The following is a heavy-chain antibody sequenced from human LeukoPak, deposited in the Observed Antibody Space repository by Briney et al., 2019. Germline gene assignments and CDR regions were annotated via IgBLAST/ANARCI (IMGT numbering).Heavy chain of an antibody. CDR2: SYYTGST. V-gene: IGHV4-59*08. CDR3: ARLERRQEAFDI. CDR1: GDSISSQY. Sequence: SETLSLTCTVSGDSISSQYWSWIRQPPGKGLEWIGYSYYTGSTNYNPSLKSRITISVDTSKNQFSLKLSSLTAADTAVYYRARLERRQEAFDIWGQGTMVTVSS. D-gene: IGHD1-1*01. J-gene: IGHJ3*02.